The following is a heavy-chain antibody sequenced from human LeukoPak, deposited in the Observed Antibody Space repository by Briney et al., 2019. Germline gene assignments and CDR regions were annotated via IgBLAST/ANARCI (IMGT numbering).Heavy chain of an antibody. D-gene: IGHD3-9*01. CDR1: GGSFSGYY. CDR3: ASALYYDLLTGYDY. Sequence: SETLSLTCAVYGGSFSGYYWSWIRQPPGKGLEWIGEINHSGSTNYNPSLKSRVAISVDTSKNQFSLKLSSGTAADTAVYYCASALYYDLLTGYDYWGQGTLVTVSS. J-gene: IGHJ4*02. CDR2: INHSGST. V-gene: IGHV4-34*01.